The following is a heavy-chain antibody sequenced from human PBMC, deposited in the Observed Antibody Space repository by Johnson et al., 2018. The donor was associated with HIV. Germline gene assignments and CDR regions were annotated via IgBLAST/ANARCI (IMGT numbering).Heavy chain of an antibody. D-gene: IGHD6-13*01. V-gene: IGHV3-33*01. CDR3: ARERGRIAADAFDI. CDR2: IWYDGSNN. CDR1: GFTFSSYG. J-gene: IGHJ3*02. Sequence: QVQLVESGGGVVQPGRSLRLSCAASGFTFSSYGMHWVRQAPGKGLEWVAGIWYDGSNNYYADSVKGRFTISRDNSKNTLYLQMNSLRAEDTAVYYCARERGRIAADAFDIWGQGTMVTVSS.